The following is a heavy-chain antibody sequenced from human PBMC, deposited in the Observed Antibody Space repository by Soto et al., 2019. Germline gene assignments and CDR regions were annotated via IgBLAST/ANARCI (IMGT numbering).Heavy chain of an antibody. CDR1: GGSISSGGYY. D-gene: IGHD6-6*01. Sequence: KTSETLSLTCTVSGGSISSGGYYWSWIRQHPGKGLEWIGYIYYSGSTYYNPSLKSRVTISVDTSKNQFSLKLSSVTAADTAVYYCARVEYSSSSSPGLFDPWGQGTLVTVSS. CDR3: ARVEYSSSSSPGLFDP. J-gene: IGHJ5*02. CDR2: IYYSGST. V-gene: IGHV4-31*03.